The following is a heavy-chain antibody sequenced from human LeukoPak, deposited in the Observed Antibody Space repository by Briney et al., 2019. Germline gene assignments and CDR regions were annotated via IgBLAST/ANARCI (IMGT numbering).Heavy chain of an antibody. J-gene: IGHJ4*02. CDR1: GGSISSGSYS. D-gene: IGHD3-16*01. Sequence: SQTLSLTSAVSGGSISSGSYSWTWIRQPPGKGLEWIGYIYHSGSTYYSPSLRSRFTISVDRSKNQFSLKLSSVTAADTAVYYCAREGDRRYYFDYWGQGTLVTVSS. CDR2: IYHSGST. V-gene: IGHV4-30-2*01. CDR3: AREGDRRYYFDY.